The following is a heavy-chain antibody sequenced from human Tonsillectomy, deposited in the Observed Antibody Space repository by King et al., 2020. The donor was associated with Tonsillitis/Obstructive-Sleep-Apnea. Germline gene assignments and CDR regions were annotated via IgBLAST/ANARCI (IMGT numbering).Heavy chain of an antibody. Sequence: QLQESGPGLVKPSQTLSLTCTVSGGSIYSGGFYWNWIRQHPGKGLEWIGYIYYSGSTYYNPSLKSRLTMSVDMSRNQFSLKLSSVTAADTAVYYCARNDPYAMDVWGQGTTVTVSS. CDR3: ARNDPYAMDV. CDR2: IYYSGST. V-gene: IGHV4-31*03. J-gene: IGHJ6*02. CDR1: GGSIYSGGFY.